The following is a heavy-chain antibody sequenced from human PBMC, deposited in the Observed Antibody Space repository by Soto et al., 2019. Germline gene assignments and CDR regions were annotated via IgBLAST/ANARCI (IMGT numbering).Heavy chain of an antibody. V-gene: IGHV3-48*03. CDR1: GFTFSSYE. CDR2: ISSSSGTTI. J-gene: IGHJ6*02. D-gene: IGHD2-2*01. Sequence: PGGSLRLSCAVSGFTFSSYETNWVRQAPGKGLEWVSYISSSSGTTIFYADSVKGRCTISRDNAKNSLYLQMNSLRAEDTAVYYCARRYCSSTSCLMDVWGQGTTVTVSS. CDR3: ARRYCSSTSCLMDV.